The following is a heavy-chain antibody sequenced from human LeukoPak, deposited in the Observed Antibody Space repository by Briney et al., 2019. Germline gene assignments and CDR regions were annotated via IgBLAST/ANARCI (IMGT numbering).Heavy chain of an antibody. V-gene: IGHV3-73*01. CDR2: IRSKANSYAT. CDR3: ARGASVVPGIDNAFDS. D-gene: IGHD6-19*01. Sequence: PGGSLRLSCAASGFTFSGYAMHWVRQASGKGLEWVGRIRSKANSYATAYAASVKGRVTISRDNAKKSLYLQMNSLRADDTALYYCARGASVVPGIDNAFDSWGQGTMVTVSS. CDR1: GFTFSGYA. J-gene: IGHJ3*02.